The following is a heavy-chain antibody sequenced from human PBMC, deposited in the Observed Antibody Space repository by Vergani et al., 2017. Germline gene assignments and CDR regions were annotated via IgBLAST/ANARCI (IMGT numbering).Heavy chain of an antibody. Sequence: QVQLQQWGAGLLKPSETLSLTCAVYGGSFSGYYWSWIRQPPGKGLEWIGYIYYSGSTNYNPSLKSRVTISVDTSKNQFSLKLSSVTAADTAVYYCARSYYDSSYYYYYGMDVWGQGTTVTVSS. CDR1: GGSFSGYY. CDR3: ARSYYDSSYYYYYGMDV. D-gene: IGHD3-22*01. CDR2: IYYSGST. J-gene: IGHJ6*02. V-gene: IGHV4-34*11.